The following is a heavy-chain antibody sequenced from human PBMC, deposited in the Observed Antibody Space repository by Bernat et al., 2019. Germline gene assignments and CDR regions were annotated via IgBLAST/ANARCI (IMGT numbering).Heavy chain of an antibody. CDR2: IWYDGSNK. Sequence: QVQLVESGGGVVQPGRSLRLSCAASGFTFSSYGMHWVRQAPGKGLEWVAVIWYDGSNKYYADSVKGRFTISRDNSKNTLDLQMNSLRPEDTAVYYCAKGVSAGSTHFKWSGMDVWGQGTTVTVSS. V-gene: IGHV3-33*06. CDR1: GFTFSSYG. D-gene: IGHD3-3*02. CDR3: AKGVSAGSTHFKWSGMDV. J-gene: IGHJ6*02.